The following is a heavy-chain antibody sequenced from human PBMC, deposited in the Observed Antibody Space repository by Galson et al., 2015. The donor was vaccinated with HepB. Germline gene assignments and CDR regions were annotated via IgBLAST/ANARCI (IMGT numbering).Heavy chain of an antibody. J-gene: IGHJ3*02. CDR2: IYYNGNT. V-gene: IGHV4-39*01. CDR1: GGSISNSRYY. CDR3: ARASPDSGNYGLPDAFDI. D-gene: IGHD3-10*01. Sequence: ETLSLTCTVSGGSISNSRYYWGWIRQPPGKGLEWIGHIYYNGNTYYNPSLKSRVTISVDTSKNQFSLKLSSVTAADTTVYYCARASPDSGNYGLPDAFDIWGQGTMVTVSS.